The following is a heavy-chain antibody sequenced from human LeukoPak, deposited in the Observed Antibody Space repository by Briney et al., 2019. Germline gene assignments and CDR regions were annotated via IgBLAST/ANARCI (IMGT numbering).Heavy chain of an antibody. V-gene: IGHV1-69*01. CDR3: AREDSSHYYFDY. CDR2: IIPIFGTA. CDR1: GGTFSSYA. D-gene: IGHD6-13*01. J-gene: IGHJ4*02. Sequence: SVKVSCKASGGTFSSYAISWVRQAPGQELEWMGGIIPIFGTANYAQKFQGRVTITADESTSTAYMELSSLRSEDTAVYYCAREDSSHYYFDYWGQGTLVTVSS.